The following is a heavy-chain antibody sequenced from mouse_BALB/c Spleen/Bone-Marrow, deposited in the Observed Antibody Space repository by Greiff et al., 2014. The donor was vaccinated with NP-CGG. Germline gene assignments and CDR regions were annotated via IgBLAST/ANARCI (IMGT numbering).Heavy chain of an antibody. V-gene: IGHV1-14*01. CDR1: GYTFTGYV. Sequence: VQLQQSGPELVKPGASVKVSCKASGYTFTGYVMHWVKQKPGQGLEWIGNINPYNDGIKYNEKFKGKATLTSDISSTTAYMELSGLTSEDSAVYFCAREGWLLRFDCWGQGTILTVSS. CDR2: INPYNDGI. J-gene: IGHJ2*01. CDR3: AREGWLLRFDC. D-gene: IGHD2-3*01.